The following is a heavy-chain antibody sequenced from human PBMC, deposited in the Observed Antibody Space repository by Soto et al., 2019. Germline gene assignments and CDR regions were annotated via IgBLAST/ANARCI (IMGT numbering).Heavy chain of an antibody. V-gene: IGHV1-69*01. CDR3: AGSYYDSSGYYLWYYYYGMDV. CDR1: GGTFSSYA. D-gene: IGHD3-22*01. CDR2: IIPIFGTA. J-gene: IGHJ6*02. Sequence: QVQLVQSGAEVKKPGSSVKVSCKASGGTFSSYAISWVRQAPGQGLEWMGGIIPIFGTANYAQKFQGRVTITADESTSTAYKELSSLRSEDTAVYYCAGSYYDSSGYYLWYYYYGMDVWGQGTTVTVSS.